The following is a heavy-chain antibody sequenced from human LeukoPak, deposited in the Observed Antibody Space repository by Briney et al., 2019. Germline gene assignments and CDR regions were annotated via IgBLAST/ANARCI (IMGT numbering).Heavy chain of an antibody. CDR3: ARGRRWLQLSTSFDY. V-gene: IGHV4-34*01. CDR1: GGSFSGYY. J-gene: IGHJ4*02. Sequence: SETLSLTCAVYGGSFSGYYWSWIRQPPGKGLEWIGEINHSGSTNYNPSLKSRVTISVDTSKNQFSLKLSSVTAADTAVYHCARGRRWLQLSTSFDYWGQGTLVTVSS. D-gene: IGHD5-24*01. CDR2: INHSGST.